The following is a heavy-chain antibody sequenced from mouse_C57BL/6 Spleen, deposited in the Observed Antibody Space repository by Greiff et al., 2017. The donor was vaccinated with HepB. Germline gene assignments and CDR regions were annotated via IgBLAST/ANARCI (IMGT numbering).Heavy chain of an antibody. J-gene: IGHJ3*01. CDR2: IRLKSDNYAT. CDR3: TPYYYGSSPPWFAY. CDR1: GFTFSNYW. V-gene: IGHV6-3*01. D-gene: IGHD1-1*01. Sequence: EVKLEESGGGLVQPGGSMKLSCVASGFTFSNYWMNWVRQSPEKGLEWVAQIRLKSDNYATHYAESVKGRFTISRDDSKSSVYLQMNNLRAEDTGIYYCTPYYYGSSPPWFAYWGQGTLVTVSA.